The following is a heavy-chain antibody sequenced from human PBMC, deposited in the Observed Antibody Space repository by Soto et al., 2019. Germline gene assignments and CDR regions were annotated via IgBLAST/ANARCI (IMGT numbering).Heavy chain of an antibody. D-gene: IGHD2-15*01. Sequence: SETLSLTCTVSGGSISSGGYYWSWIRQPPGKGLEWIGYIYYSGSTYYNPSLKSRVTISVDTSKNQFSLKLSSVTAADTAVYYCARAPTVVTPTFDYWGQGTLVTVSS. J-gene: IGHJ4*02. CDR3: ARAPTVVTPTFDY. CDR2: IYYSGST. V-gene: IGHV4-30-4*01. CDR1: GGSISSGGYY.